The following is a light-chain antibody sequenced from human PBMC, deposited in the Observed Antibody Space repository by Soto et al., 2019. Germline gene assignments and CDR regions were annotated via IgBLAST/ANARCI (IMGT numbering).Light chain of an antibody. CDR2: GAS. CDR1: QSISIY. J-gene: IGKJ1*01. Sequence: DIQMTQSPTSLSASVGDRVTITCRASQSISIYLSWYQQKPGKAPNLLIYGASSLQSGVPSRFSGSGLGTDFTLTISSLQPEDFATYYCQQSYSTPRTFGQGTKVEIK. V-gene: IGKV1-39*01. CDR3: QQSYSTPRT.